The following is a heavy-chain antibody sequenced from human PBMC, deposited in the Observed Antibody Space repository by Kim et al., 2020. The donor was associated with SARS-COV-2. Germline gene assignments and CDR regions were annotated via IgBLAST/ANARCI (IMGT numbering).Heavy chain of an antibody. V-gene: IGHV3-74*01. CDR1: GFTFGNDW. Sequence: GGSLRLSCTASGFTFGNDWLHWVRQAPGKGLVWVSLIKGDGTTNYADSVRGRLTISRDNARTTLFLQMNSLRPEDTAVYYCARSYGGALDIWGQGTMVTVSS. CDR3: ARSYGGALDI. J-gene: IGHJ3*02. CDR2: IKGDGTT. D-gene: IGHD3-10*01.